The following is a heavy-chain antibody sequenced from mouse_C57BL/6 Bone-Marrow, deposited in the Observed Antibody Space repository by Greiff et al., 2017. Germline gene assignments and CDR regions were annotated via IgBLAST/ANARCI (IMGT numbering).Heavy chain of an antibody. Sequence: QVQLQQSGAELVRPGTSVTVSCKASGYAFTNYLIEWVKQRPGQGLEWIGVINPGSGGTNYNEKFKGKATLTADKSSSTAYMQLSSLTSEDSAVYFCARWEDGFPWFAYWGQGTLVTVSA. CDR2: INPGSGGT. CDR1: GYAFTNYL. CDR3: ARWEDGFPWFAY. J-gene: IGHJ3*01. V-gene: IGHV1-54*01. D-gene: IGHD2-3*01.